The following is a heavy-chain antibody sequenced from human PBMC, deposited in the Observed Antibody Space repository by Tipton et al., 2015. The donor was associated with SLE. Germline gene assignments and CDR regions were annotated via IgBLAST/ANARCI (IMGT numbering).Heavy chain of an antibody. V-gene: IGHV3-30*04. D-gene: IGHD3-22*01. Sequence: SLRLSCAASGFTFSSYAMHWVRQAPGKGLEWVAVISYDGSNKYYADSVKGRFTISRDNSKNTLYLQMNSLRAEDTAVYYCASLEGSQPKGSGYYYVSFWGQGTLVTVSS. J-gene: IGHJ4*02. CDR1: GFTFSSYA. CDR3: ASLEGSQPKGSGYYYVSF. CDR2: ISYDGSNK.